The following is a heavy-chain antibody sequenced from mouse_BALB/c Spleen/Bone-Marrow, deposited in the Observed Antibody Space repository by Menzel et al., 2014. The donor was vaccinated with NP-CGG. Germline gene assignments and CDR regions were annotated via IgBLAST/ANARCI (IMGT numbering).Heavy chain of an antibody. CDR1: GYTFTDYW. J-gene: IGHJ1*01. D-gene: IGHD1-1*01. V-gene: IGHV1-7*01. Sequence: VNLVESGAELAKPGASVKMSCKASGYTFTDYWMHWVKQRPGQGLEWIGYINPSSGYTEYNQKFKDKATLTADKSSSTAYMQLNILTSEDSAVYYCARRYGSLWYFDVWGAGTTVTVSS. CDR3: ARRYGSLWYFDV. CDR2: INPSSGYT.